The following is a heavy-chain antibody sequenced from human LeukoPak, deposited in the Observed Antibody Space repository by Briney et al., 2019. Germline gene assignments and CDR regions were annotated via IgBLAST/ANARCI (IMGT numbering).Heavy chain of an antibody. Sequence: PGGSLRLSCAASGFTFSSYWMHWVRQAPGKGLVWVSRINSDGSSTSYADSMKGRFTISRDNAKNTLYLQMNSLRAEDTAVYYCARGGAYSSGPRGSHGAFDIWGQGTMVTVSS. CDR2: INSDGSST. CDR1: GFTFSSYW. D-gene: IGHD6-19*01. CDR3: ARGGAYSSGPRGSHGAFDI. J-gene: IGHJ3*02. V-gene: IGHV3-74*01.